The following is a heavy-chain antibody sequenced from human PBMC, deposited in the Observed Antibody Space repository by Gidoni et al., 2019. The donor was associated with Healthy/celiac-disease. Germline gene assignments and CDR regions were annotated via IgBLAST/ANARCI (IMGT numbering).Heavy chain of an antibody. CDR3: ASSVGYSGSYYFDY. V-gene: IGHV4-38-2*02. Sequence: QVQLQESGPGLVKPSETLSLTCTVSGYSISSGYYWGWIRQPPGKGLEWMGSMYHSGSTYYNPSLKSRVTISVDTSKNQCSLKLSAVTAADTAVYYCASSVGYSGSYYFDYWGQGTRVTGSS. J-gene: IGHJ4*02. D-gene: IGHD1-26*01. CDR2: MYHSGST. CDR1: GYSISSGYY.